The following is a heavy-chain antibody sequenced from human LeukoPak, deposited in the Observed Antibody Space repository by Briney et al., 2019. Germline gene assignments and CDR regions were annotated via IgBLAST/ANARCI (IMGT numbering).Heavy chain of an antibody. CDR1: RGTFSSYA. Sequence: GASVKVSCKASRGTFSSYAISWVRQAPGQGLEWMGGIIPIFGTAIYAQKLQGRVTITADDSTSTAYMELSSLRSEDTAVYYCARGSSYGFSMGYWGQGTLVTVSS. CDR3: ARGSSYGFSMGY. D-gene: IGHD5-18*01. V-gene: IGHV1-69*13. CDR2: IIPIFGTA. J-gene: IGHJ4*02.